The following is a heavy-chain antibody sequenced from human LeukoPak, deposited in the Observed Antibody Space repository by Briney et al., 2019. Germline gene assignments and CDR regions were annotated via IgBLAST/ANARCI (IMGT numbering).Heavy chain of an antibody. CDR2: IHYSGST. D-gene: IGHD3-10*01. J-gene: IGHJ4*02. CDR3: ASRLYGSGSYLNPFDY. V-gene: IGHV4-39*01. CDR1: GGSFSSSSDY. Sequence: SETLSLTCTVSGGSFSSSSDYWGWIRQPPGKGLEWIGSIHYSGSTYYNPSLKSRVTISADTSKNQFSLKLSSVTAADTAVYYCASRLYGSGSYLNPFDYWGQGTLVTVSS.